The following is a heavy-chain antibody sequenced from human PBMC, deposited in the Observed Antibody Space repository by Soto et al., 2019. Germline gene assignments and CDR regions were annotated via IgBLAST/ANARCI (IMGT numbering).Heavy chain of an antibody. CDR2: ISYDGSNK. D-gene: IGHD2-15*01. V-gene: IGHV3-30-3*01. CDR1: GFTFSSYA. J-gene: IGHJ6*02. CDR3: ARDRATKYCSGGSCYRSGMDV. Sequence: QVQLVESGGGVVQPGRSLRLSCAASGFTFSSYAMHWVRQAPGKGLEWVAVISYDGSNKYYADSVKGRFTISRDNYKNTLYLQMNSLRAEDTAVYYCARDRATKYCSGGSCYRSGMDVWGQGTTVTVSS.